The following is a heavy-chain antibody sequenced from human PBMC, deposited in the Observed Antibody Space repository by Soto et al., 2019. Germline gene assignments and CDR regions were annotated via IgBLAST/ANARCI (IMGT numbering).Heavy chain of an antibody. CDR3: ARDNMVRPFDY. D-gene: IGHD3-10*01. CDR2: INSDGSST. J-gene: IGHJ4*02. Sequence: GGSLRLSXAASGFTFSSYWMHWVRQAPGKGLVWVSRINSDGSSTSYADSVKGRFTISRDNAKNTLYLQMNSLRAEDTAVYYCARDNMVRPFDYWGQGTLVTVSS. V-gene: IGHV3-74*01. CDR1: GFTFSSYW.